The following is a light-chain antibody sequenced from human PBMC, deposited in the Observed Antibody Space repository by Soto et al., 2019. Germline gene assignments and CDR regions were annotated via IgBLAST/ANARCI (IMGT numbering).Light chain of an antibody. CDR2: DGT. V-gene: IGLV2-14*04. CDR3: SSYTTIKTVI. Sequence: VSWYHQHHPGKAPEVSSYDGTDRPSGVSTRFSGSKSGNTASLTISGLQAEDEGDYYCSSYTTIKTVIFGGGTKVTVL. J-gene: IGLJ2*01.